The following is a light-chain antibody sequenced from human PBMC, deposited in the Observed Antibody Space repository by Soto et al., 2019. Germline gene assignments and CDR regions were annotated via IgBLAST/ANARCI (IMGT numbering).Light chain of an antibody. CDR3: QQYGSSTL. Sequence: EIVLTQSPSTLSLSPGERANLSCRASQSVSSYLAWYQQKPGQAPRLLIYDASSRATGIPDRFSGGGSGTDFTLTISRLEPEDFAVYYCQQYGSSTLFGGGTKVDIK. CDR2: DAS. V-gene: IGKV3-20*01. J-gene: IGKJ4*01. CDR1: QSVSSY.